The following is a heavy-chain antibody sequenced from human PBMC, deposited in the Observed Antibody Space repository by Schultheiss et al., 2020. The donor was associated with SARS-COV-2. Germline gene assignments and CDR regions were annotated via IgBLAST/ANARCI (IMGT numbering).Heavy chain of an antibody. CDR3: ASTSDIVVAVATT. CDR2: IYYSGST. CDR1: GGSISSYY. D-gene: IGHD2-15*01. Sequence: SETLSLTCTVSGGSISSYYWSWIRQPPGKGLEWIGYIYYSGSTYYNPSLKSRVTISVDTSKNQFSLKLSSVTAADTAVYYCASTSDIVVAVATTWGQGTLVTVSS. V-gene: IGHV4-59*12. J-gene: IGHJ1*01.